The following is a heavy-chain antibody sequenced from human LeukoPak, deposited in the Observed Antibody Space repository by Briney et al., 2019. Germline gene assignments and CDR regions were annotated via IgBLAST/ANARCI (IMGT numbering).Heavy chain of an antibody. CDR1: GGSISSHY. J-gene: IGHJ4*02. D-gene: IGHD5-12*01. CDR3: AREGGYDQIDY. CDR2: IYYSGST. Sequence: PSETLSLTCTVSGGSISSHYWSWIRQPPGKGLEWIGYIYYSGSTNYKPSLKSRVTISVDTSKNQFSLKVGSVTAADTAVYYCAREGGYDQIDYWGQGTLVTVSS. V-gene: IGHV4-59*11.